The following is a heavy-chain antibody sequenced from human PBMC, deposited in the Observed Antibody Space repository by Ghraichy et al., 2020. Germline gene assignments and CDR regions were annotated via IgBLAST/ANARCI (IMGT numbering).Heavy chain of an antibody. Sequence: GGSLRLSCEGSGFSFSDYSMIWVRLTPRKALEWVSYITGSSITIFYTDSVKGRFTISRDNAKNSLYLQMNSLRAEDTAVYYCVSGRDQWLDWGQGTLVT. CDR3: VSGRDQWLD. J-gene: IGHJ4*02. D-gene: IGHD6-19*01. V-gene: IGHV3-48*01. CDR2: ITGSSITI. CDR1: GFSFSDYS.